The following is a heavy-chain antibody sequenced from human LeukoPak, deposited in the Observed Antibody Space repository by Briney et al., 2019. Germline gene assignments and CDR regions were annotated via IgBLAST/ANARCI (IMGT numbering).Heavy chain of an antibody. CDR2: IYYSGCT. D-gene: IGHD3-22*01. Sequence: SETLSLTCTVSGGSISSYYWSWIRQPPGKGLEWIGYIYYSGCTNYNPSLKSRVTISVDTSKNQFSLKLSSVTAADTAVYYCARRIGYYYDSSGYYYYGMDVWGQGTTVTVSS. V-gene: IGHV4-59*08. CDR1: GGSISSYY. CDR3: ARRIGYYYDSSGYYYYGMDV. J-gene: IGHJ6*02.